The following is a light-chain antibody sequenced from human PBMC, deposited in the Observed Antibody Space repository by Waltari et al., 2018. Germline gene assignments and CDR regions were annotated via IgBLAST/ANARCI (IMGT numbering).Light chain of an antibody. V-gene: IGKV2-30*02. CDR2: KVS. J-gene: IGKJ2*01. CDR3: LQSSQWPYA. Sequence: DVVMTQSPLSLAVTLGQPASISCWSSQSLVQIDGNTFLNWFHQRPGQSPRRLIYKVSNRESGVPDRFSGSGSGTDFTLKISRVEAEDVGIYYCLQSSQWPYAFGQGTKLEIK. CDR1: QSLVQIDGNTF.